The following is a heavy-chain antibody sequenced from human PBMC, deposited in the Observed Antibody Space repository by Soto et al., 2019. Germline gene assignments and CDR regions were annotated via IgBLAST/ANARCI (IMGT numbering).Heavy chain of an antibody. CDR3: ARDKHYFDSSAYYHPYNVVDP. Sequence: QVQLVQSGAEVKKPGSSVKVSCKASGGTFGSKGISWLRQAPGQGLEWMGGIIPIFQTANYAQNFQGRVTITADKSTSTAYLELSSLRAEDTAVYYCARDKHYFDSSAYYHPYNVVDPWGQGTLVTVSS. CDR2: IIPIFQTA. CDR1: GGTFGSKG. V-gene: IGHV1-69*06. J-gene: IGHJ5*01. D-gene: IGHD3-22*01.